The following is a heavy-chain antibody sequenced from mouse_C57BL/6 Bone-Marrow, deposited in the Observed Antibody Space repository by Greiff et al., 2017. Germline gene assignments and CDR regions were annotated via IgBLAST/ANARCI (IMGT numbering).Heavy chain of an antibody. V-gene: IGHV1-55*01. D-gene: IGHD1-1*01. CDR2: IYPGSGST. CDR3: ARGGIYYYGSKGLDY. Sequence: QVQLQQPGAELVKPGASVKMSCKASGYTFTSYWITWVKQRPGQGLEWIGDIYPGSGSTNYNEKFKSKATLTVDTSSSTAYMQLSSLTSEDSAVYYCARGGIYYYGSKGLDYWGQGTSVTVSS. J-gene: IGHJ4*01. CDR1: GYTFTSYW.